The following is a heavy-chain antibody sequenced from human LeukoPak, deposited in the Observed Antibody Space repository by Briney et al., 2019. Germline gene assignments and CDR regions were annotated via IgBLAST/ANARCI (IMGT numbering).Heavy chain of an antibody. CDR2: IYTSGST. D-gene: IGHD3-10*01. CDR1: GGSISSYY. V-gene: IGHV4-4*07. CDR3: ARDSRTSSPSYYYGPKLYYYYGMDV. J-gene: IGHJ6*02. Sequence: SETLSLTCTVSGGSISSYYWSWIRQPAGKGLEWIGRIYTSGSTNYNPSLKSRVTMSVDTSKNQFSLKLSSVTAADTAVYYCARDSRTSSPSYYYGPKLYYYYGMDVWGQGTTVTVSS.